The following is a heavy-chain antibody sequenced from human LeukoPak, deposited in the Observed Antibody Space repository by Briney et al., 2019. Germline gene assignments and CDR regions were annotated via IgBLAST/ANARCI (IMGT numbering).Heavy chain of an antibody. CDR1: GYTLTELS. Sequence: ASVKVSCKVSGYTLTELSMHWVRQAPGKGLEWMGGFDPEDGETIYAQKFQGRVTMTEDTSTDTACMELSSLRSEDTAVYYCATVLSPGGSSGSFGYFDYWGQGTLVTVSS. CDR3: ATVLSPGGSSGSFGYFDY. D-gene: IGHD3-22*01. CDR2: FDPEDGET. J-gene: IGHJ4*02. V-gene: IGHV1-24*01.